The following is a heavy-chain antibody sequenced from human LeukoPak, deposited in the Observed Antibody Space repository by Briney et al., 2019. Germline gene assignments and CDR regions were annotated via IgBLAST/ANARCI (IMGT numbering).Heavy chain of an antibody. CDR3: AKDRRTYYYDSSGPYDAFDI. D-gene: IGHD3-22*01. Sequence: GGSLRLSCAASGFTFSSYAMSWVRQAPGKGLEWVSAISGSGGSTYYADSVKGRFTISRDNSKNTLYLQMNSLRAEDTAVYYCAKDRRTYYYDSSGPYDAFDIWGQGAMVTVSS. CDR1: GFTFSSYA. CDR2: ISGSGGST. J-gene: IGHJ3*02. V-gene: IGHV3-23*01.